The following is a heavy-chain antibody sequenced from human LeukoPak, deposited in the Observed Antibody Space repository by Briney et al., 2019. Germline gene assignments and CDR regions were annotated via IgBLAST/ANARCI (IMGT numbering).Heavy chain of an antibody. Sequence: GGPLRLSCTASGFTFSSYAIHWVRQAPGKGLEWVAVISDDGTIKYYADSVKGRFTMSRDNSKNTLYLQMNSLRAEDTAVYYCARERIAATGTGWFDPWGQGTLVTVSS. V-gene: IGHV3-30-3*01. CDR2: ISDDGTIK. D-gene: IGHD6-13*01. CDR3: ARERIAATGTGWFDP. CDR1: GFTFSSYA. J-gene: IGHJ5*02.